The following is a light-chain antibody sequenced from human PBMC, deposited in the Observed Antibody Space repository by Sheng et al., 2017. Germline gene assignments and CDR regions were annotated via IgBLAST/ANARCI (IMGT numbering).Light chain of an antibody. J-gene: IGKJ2*03. CDR3: QQSYRTPYS. CDR1: QRISTY. CDR2: AAS. Sequence: DIQMTQSPSSLSASVGDRVTITCRASQRISTYLNWYQQKPGKAPKFLIYAASSLQSGVPSRFSGSGSGTDFTLTISSLQPEDFATYYCQQSYRTPYSFGQGTKLEIK. V-gene: IGKV1-39*01.